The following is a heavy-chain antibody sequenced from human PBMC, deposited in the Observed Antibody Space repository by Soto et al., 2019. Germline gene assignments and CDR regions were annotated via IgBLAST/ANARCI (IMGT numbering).Heavy chain of an antibody. Sequence: GGSLRLSCAASGFTFSSYWMSWVRQAPGKGLEWVANIKQDGSEKYYVDSVKGRFTISRDNAKNSLYLQMNSLRAEDTAVYYCARDDCSSTSCPTYYYGMDVWGQGTTVTVSS. CDR1: GFTFSSYW. CDR2: IKQDGSEK. J-gene: IGHJ6*02. D-gene: IGHD2-2*01. CDR3: ARDDCSSTSCPTYYYGMDV. V-gene: IGHV3-7*01.